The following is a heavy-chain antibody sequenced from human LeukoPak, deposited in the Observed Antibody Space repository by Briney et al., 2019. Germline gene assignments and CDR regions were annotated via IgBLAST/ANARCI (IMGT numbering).Heavy chain of an antibody. Sequence: SETLSLTCTVSGGSISSYYWSWIRQPAGKGLEWIGRIYTSGTTHYNPSLKSRVTISVDTPKNQFSLKLTSVTAADTALYYCARVGYGMLAAAGPFDYWGQGALVTVSS. V-gene: IGHV4-4*07. D-gene: IGHD6-13*01. CDR1: GGSISSYY. CDR3: ARVGYGMLAAAGPFDY. J-gene: IGHJ4*02. CDR2: IYTSGTT.